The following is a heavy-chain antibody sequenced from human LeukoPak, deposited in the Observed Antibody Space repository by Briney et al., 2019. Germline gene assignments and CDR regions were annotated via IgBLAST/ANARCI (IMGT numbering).Heavy chain of an antibody. D-gene: IGHD1-26*01. CDR3: ARRYSGSYRRAFDI. Sequence: PSETLSLTCAVYGGSFSGYYWSWIRQPPGKGLEWIGEINHSGSTNYNPSLKSRVTISVDTSKNQFSLKLSSVTAADTAVYYCARRYSGSYRRAFDIWGQGTMVTVSS. J-gene: IGHJ3*02. CDR1: GGSFSGYY. V-gene: IGHV4-34*01. CDR2: INHSGST.